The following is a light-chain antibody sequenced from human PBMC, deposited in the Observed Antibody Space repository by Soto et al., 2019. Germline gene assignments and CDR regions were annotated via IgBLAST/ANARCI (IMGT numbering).Light chain of an antibody. V-gene: IGKV2D-29*01. CDR3: IQSIRWWT. CDR2: EVS. Sequence: DVVLTQTPLTLSVTPGQPASISCKSSQYLLHSDGRTYLYWYMQKPGQPPQLLIYEVSNRFSGVPEGFSGSGSGTDFTLTISRVEAEDVGVYYCIQSIRWWTFGKGTKLEIK. J-gene: IGKJ1*01. CDR1: QYLLHSDGRTY.